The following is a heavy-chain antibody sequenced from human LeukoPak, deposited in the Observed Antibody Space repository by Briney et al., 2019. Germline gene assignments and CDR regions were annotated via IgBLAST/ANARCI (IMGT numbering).Heavy chain of an antibody. Sequence: GASPRLFSAASGITSSSYSMHLARQAPGKGLEWVAVIWYDGSNQDYADSVKGRFTIFRDNTKNTLYLQMNSLRAEDTAVYYCARGRGIAVAGTDYWGQGTLVAVSS. CDR2: IWYDGSNQ. CDR3: ARGRGIAVAGTDY. J-gene: IGHJ4*02. D-gene: IGHD6-19*01. CDR1: GITSSSYS. V-gene: IGHV3-33*01.